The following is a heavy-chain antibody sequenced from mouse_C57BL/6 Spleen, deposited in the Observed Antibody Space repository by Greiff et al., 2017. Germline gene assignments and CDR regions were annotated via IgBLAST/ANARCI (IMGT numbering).Heavy chain of an antibody. Sequence: VKVVESGPGLVQPSQSLSITCTVSGFSLTSYGVHWVRQSPGKGLEWLGGRWSGGSTDYNAAFISRLSISKDNPKSQVFFKMNRLQADDTAIYYCARNRYYDYDGGFAYWGQGTLVTVSA. J-gene: IGHJ3*01. D-gene: IGHD2-4*01. CDR2: RWSGGST. CDR3: ARNRYYDYDGGFAY. CDR1: GFSLTSYG. V-gene: IGHV2-2*01.